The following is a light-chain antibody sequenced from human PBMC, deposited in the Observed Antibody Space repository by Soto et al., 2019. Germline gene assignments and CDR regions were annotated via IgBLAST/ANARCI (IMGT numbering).Light chain of an antibody. CDR3: CSFTSTATLV. V-gene: IGLV2-23*01. Sequence: QSALTQPASVSGSPGQSISISCTGTSSDVGTYNLVSWYQQHPGKATKLIIYEGGKRPSGVSNRFSGSKSGNTASLTISGLQAEDEADYYCCSFTSTATLVFGGGTQLTVL. J-gene: IGLJ2*01. CDR2: EGG. CDR1: SSDVGTYNL.